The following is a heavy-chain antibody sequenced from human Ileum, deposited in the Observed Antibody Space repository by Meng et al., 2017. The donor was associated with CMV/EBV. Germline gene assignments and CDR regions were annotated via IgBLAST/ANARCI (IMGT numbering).Heavy chain of an antibody. CDR2: TYFRSKWYT. CDR1: GDSVSIDTVA. Sequence: SETLSLTCVISGDSVSIDTVAWHWIRQSPSRGLEWLGMTYFRSKWYTFYEASLKSRLYVNPDTSKNQVTLQLTSVTPEDMAVYHCPGVTGRQLGLYFYYSVDVWGPGITVTVSS. D-gene: IGHD2-21*02. CDR3: PGVTGRQLGLYFYYSVDV. V-gene: IGHV6-1*01. J-gene: IGHJ6*02.